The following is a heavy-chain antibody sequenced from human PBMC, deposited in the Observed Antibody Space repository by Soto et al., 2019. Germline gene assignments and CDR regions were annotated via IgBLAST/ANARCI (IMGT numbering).Heavy chain of an antibody. Sequence: PSETLSLTCTVSGGSISSYYWSWIRQPPGKGLEWIGYIYYSGSTNYNPSLKSRVTISVDTSKNQFSLKLSSVTAADTAVYYCARVSGDYDYIWGSHVDYWGQGTLVTVSS. CDR3: ARVSGDYDYIWGSHVDY. CDR1: GGSISSYY. CDR2: IYYSGST. V-gene: IGHV4-59*01. D-gene: IGHD3-16*01. J-gene: IGHJ4*02.